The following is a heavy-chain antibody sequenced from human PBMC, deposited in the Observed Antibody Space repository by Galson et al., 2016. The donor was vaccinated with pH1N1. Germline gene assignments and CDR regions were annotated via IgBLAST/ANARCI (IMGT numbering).Heavy chain of an antibody. CDR2: IYYSGST. D-gene: IGHD6-19*01. CDR1: GGSISGYY. Sequence: SETLSLTCTVSGGSISGYYWSWIRQPPGKGLAWIGYIYYSGSTNYNPSLKSRVTISVDTSKNQFSLKLSSVTAADTAVYYCASVRLGRGVDYWGQGTLVTVSS. CDR3: ASVRLGRGVDY. J-gene: IGHJ4*02. V-gene: IGHV4-59*12.